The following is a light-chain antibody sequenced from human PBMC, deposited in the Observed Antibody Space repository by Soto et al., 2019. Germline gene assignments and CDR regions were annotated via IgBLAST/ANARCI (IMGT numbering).Light chain of an antibody. CDR3: QQYNSWPLT. CDR1: QSVSSN. J-gene: IGKJ4*01. V-gene: IGKV3D-15*01. CDR2: GAS. Sequence: EIVMTQSPATLSVSPGERATLSCRASQSVSSNLAWYQQKPGQAPRLLIYGASSRATGIPDRFSGSGSGTDFTLTISRLEPEDFAVYYCQQYNSWPLTFGGGTKVDI.